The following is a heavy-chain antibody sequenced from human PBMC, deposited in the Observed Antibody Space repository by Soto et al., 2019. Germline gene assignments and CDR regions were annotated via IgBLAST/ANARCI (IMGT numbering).Heavy chain of an antibody. D-gene: IGHD3-10*01. CDR3: ARLYLVGSKNKFYYAMDV. J-gene: IGHJ6*04. CDR1: GGTISNYY. CDR2: IYYSGST. V-gene: IGHV4-59*08. Sequence: SETLSLTCAVSGGTISNYYWSWIRQPPGKGPEWIGYIYYSGSTKYSPPLKSRVTISVDTSKNQLSLNLNSVTAADTAMFYCARLYLVGSKNKFYYAMDVGGKGTMVTFSS.